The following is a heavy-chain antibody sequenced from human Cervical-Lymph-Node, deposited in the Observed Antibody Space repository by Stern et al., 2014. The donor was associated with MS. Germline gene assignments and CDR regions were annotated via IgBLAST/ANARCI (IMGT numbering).Heavy chain of an antibody. V-gene: IGHV3-74*02. Sequence: EVQLVQSGGGVVQPGGSLRLSCAASGFTFSNYWIHWVRQTPGKGLAWVSRINDDGSSTSYADSVKGRFTISRDNAKSSLYLQMNSLRAEDTAVYYCARGLYSSGWSPLYGMDVWGQGTAVTVSS. J-gene: IGHJ6*02. D-gene: IGHD6-19*01. CDR1: GFTFSNYW. CDR3: ARGLYSSGWSPLYGMDV. CDR2: INDDGSST.